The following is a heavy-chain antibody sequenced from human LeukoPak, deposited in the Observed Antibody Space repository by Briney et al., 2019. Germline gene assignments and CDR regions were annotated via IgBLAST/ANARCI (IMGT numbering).Heavy chain of an antibody. CDR3: AKDRGLKAGMDV. V-gene: IGHV3-30*18. J-gene: IGHJ6*02. Sequence: GGSLRLSCAASGFTFSSYGMHWVRQAPGKGLEWVAVISYDGSNKYYADSVKGRFTISRDNSKNTLYLQMNSLRAEDTAVYYCAKDRGLKAGMDVWGQGTTVIVSS. CDR2: ISYDGSNK. D-gene: IGHD3-10*01. CDR1: GFTFSSYG.